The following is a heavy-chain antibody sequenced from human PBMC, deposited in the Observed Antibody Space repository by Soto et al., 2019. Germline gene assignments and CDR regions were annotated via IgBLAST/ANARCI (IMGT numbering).Heavy chain of an antibody. CDR1: GYIFTNYG. Sequence: GASVKVSCKASGYIFTNYGINWVRQAPGQGLERMGWISAYNGDTNYAQKLQDRVTMTTDTSTSTVYMELRSLRSDDTAVYYCARDPGPGISAAGAYYYYYCMDVCCQGPTVTVS. D-gene: IGHD6-13*01. CDR3: ARDPGPGISAAGAYYYYYCMDV. CDR2: ISAYNGDT. J-gene: IGHJ6*02. V-gene: IGHV1-18*01.